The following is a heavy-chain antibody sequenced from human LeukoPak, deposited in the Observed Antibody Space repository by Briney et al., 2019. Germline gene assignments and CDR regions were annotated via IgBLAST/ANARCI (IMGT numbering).Heavy chain of an antibody. CDR1: GFTFSSYS. CDR2: ISSSSSYI. D-gene: IGHD6-19*01. Sequence: PGGSLRLSCAASGFTFSSYSMNWVRQAPGKGLEWVSSISSSSSYIYYADSVKGRFTISRDNAKNSLYLQMNSLRAEDTAVYYCARDRYSSGYFDPWGQGTLVTVSS. V-gene: IGHV3-21*04. J-gene: IGHJ5*02. CDR3: ARDRYSSGYFDP.